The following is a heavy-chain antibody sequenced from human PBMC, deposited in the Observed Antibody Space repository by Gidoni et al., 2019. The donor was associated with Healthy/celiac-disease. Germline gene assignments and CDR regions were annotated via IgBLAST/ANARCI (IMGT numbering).Heavy chain of an antibody. D-gene: IGHD2-21*02. V-gene: IGHV3-21*01. Sequence: EVQLVESGGGLVKPGGSLRLSCAASGFPFSSYSMNWVRQAPGKGLECVSSISSSSSYIYYADSVKGRFTISRDNAKNSLYLQMNSLRAEDTAVYYCARDYPLAYCGGDCSRNAFDIWGQGTMVTVSS. CDR2: ISSSSSYI. J-gene: IGHJ3*02. CDR1: GFPFSSYS. CDR3: ARDYPLAYCGGDCSRNAFDI.